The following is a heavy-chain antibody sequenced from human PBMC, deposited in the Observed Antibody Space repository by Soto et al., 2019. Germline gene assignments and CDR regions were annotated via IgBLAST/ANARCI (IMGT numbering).Heavy chain of an antibody. CDR2: ISYDGSNK. CDR1: GFTFSSYG. D-gene: IGHD3-22*01. Sequence: QVQLVESGGGVVQPGRSLRLSCAASGFTFSSYGMHWVRQAPGKGLEWVAVISYDGSNKYYADSVKGRFTISRDNSKNTLYLQMNRLRAEDTAVYYCANLDSSGYYFDYWGQGTLVTVSS. CDR3: ANLDSSGYYFDY. J-gene: IGHJ4*02. V-gene: IGHV3-30*18.